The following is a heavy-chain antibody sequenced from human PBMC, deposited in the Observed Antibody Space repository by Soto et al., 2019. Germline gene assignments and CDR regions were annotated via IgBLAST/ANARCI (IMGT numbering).Heavy chain of an antibody. Sequence: SETLSLTCAVYGGSFSGYYWSWIRQPPGKGLEWIGEINHSGSTNYNPSLKSRVTISVDTSKNQFSLKLSSVTAADTAVYYCARDHYGDYVGFDYWGQGTLVTVS. CDR1: GGSFSGYY. D-gene: IGHD4-17*01. CDR2: INHSGST. V-gene: IGHV4-34*01. CDR3: ARDHYGDYVGFDY. J-gene: IGHJ4*02.